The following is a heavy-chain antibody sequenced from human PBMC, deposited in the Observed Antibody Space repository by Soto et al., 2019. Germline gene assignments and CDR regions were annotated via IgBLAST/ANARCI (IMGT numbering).Heavy chain of an antibody. CDR1: GFTFSSYA. V-gene: IGHV3-23*01. J-gene: IGHJ2*01. D-gene: IGHD3-22*01. Sequence: EVQLLESGGGLVQPGGSLRLSCAASGFTFSSYAMSWVRQAPGKGLEWVSAISGSGGSTYYADSVKGRFTISRDNSKNTLYLQMNSLRAEDTAVYYCARRIVVVITSVNWYFDLWGRGTLVTVSS. CDR2: ISGSGGST. CDR3: ARRIVVVITSVNWYFDL.